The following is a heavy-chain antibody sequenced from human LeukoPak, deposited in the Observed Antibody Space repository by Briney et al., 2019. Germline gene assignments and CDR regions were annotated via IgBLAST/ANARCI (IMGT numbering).Heavy chain of an antibody. CDR1: GGSISSGDYY. J-gene: IGHJ4*02. CDR3: ARDTGGYLRADY. CDR2: IYYSGST. Sequence: SETLSLTCTVSGGSISSGDYYWSWIRQPPGKGLEWTGYIYYSGSTYYNPSLKSRVIISVDTSKNQFSLKLSSVTAADTAVYYCARDTGGYLRADYWGQGTLVTVSS. V-gene: IGHV4-30-4*01. D-gene: IGHD2-8*02.